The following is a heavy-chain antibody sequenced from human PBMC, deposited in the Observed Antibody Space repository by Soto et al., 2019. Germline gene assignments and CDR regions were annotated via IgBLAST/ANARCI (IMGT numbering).Heavy chain of an antibody. D-gene: IGHD4-17*01. CDR3: ARMTTVTYYFDY. CDR2: IYYSGST. CDR1: GGSVSSGSYY. J-gene: IGHJ4*02. V-gene: IGHV4-61*01. Sequence: NLRETLSLTCTVSGGSVSSGSYYWSWIRQPPGKGLEWIGYIYYSGSTNYNPSLKSRVTISVDTSKNQFSLKLSSVTAADTAVYYCARMTTVTYYFDYWGQGTLVTVSS.